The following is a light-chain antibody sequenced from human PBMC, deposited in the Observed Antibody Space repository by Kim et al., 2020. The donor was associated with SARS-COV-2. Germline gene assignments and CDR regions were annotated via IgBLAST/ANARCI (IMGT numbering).Light chain of an antibody. J-gene: IGKJ1*01. CDR1: QSVSNNY. Sequence: EIVLTQSPGTLSLSPGERATLSCRASQSVSNNYLAWYQRKPGRAPRLLIYGASSRATGIPDRFTGSGSGTDFTLTISRLEPEDFAVYYCQQYAGSPWTFGQGTKVDIK. CDR2: GAS. CDR3: QQYAGSPWT. V-gene: IGKV3-20*01.